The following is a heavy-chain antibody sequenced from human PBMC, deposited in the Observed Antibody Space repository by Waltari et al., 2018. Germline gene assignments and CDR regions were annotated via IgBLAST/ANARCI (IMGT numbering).Heavy chain of an antibody. CDR2: IKSKTDGGTT. D-gene: IGHD1-26*01. Sequence: EVQLVESGGGLVKPGGSLRLSCAASGFTFSNAWMSWVRQAQGKGLEWVGRIKSKTDGGTTDYAAPVKGRFTISRDDSKNTLYLQMNSLKTEDTAVYYCTTDLPRRELRGYWGQGTLVTVSS. J-gene: IGHJ4*02. V-gene: IGHV3-15*01. CDR1: GFTFSNAW. CDR3: TTDLPRRELRGY.